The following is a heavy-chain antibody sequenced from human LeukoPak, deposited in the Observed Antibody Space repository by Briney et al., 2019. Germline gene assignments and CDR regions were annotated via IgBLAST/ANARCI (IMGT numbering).Heavy chain of an antibody. Sequence: PSETLSLTCTVSGGSISSGDYFWSWIRQHPGKGLEWIGYIYYSGSTYSNPSLKSRVTISVDTSKNQFSLKLSSVTAADTAVYYCAKVARYDSSGYYPYWGQGTLVTVSS. D-gene: IGHD3-22*01. V-gene: IGHV4-31*03. CDR2: IYYSGST. CDR3: AKVARYDSSGYYPY. J-gene: IGHJ4*02. CDR1: GGSISSGDYF.